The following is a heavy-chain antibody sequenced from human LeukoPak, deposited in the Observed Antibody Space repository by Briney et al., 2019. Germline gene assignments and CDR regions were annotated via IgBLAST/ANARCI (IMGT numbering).Heavy chain of an antibody. D-gene: IGHD3-22*01. CDR1: GGSFSGYY. V-gene: IGHV4-34*01. J-gene: IGHJ4*02. CDR2: INHSGST. Sequence: SETLSLTCAVYGGSFSGYYWSWIRQPPGKGLEWIGEINHSGSTNYNPSLKSRVTISVDTSKNQFSLKLSSVTAADTAVYYCARDDSSGGDYWGQGTLVTVSS. CDR3: ARDDSSGGDY.